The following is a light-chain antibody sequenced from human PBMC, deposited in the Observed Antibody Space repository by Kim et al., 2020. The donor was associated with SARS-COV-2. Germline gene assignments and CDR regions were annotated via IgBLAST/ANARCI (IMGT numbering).Light chain of an antibody. J-gene: IGKJ3*01. V-gene: IGKV1-39*01. Sequence: SASVGARGTITCRTSQSISNYVNWYQHKPGKAPKLLIYSASSLQSGVPSRFSGSGSGTDFTLTISSLQPEDFATYYCQQSYRSLSFGPGTKVDIK. CDR1: QSISNY. CDR3: QQSYRSLS. CDR2: SAS.